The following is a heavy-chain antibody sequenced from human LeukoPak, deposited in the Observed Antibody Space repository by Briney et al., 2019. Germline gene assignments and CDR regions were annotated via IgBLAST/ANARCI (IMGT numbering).Heavy chain of an antibody. J-gene: IGHJ4*02. CDR2: IYTSGST. CDR3: AREKTFGGIDY. D-gene: IGHD3-16*01. Sequence: PSETLSLTCTVSGGSISTYFWSWIRQPAGRGLEWLGRIYTSGSTNYNPSLKSRVTMSVDTSKNQFSLKLSSVTAADTAVYYCAREKTFGGIDYWGQGTLVTVSS. V-gene: IGHV4-4*07. CDR1: GGSISTYF.